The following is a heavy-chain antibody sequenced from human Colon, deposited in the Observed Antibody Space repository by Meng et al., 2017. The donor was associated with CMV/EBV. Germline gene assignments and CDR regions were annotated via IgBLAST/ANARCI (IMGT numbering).Heavy chain of an antibody. CDR2: IIPIFGTA. V-gene: IGHV1-69*05. CDR3: ASAPLTSYCSGGSCYYWYFDL. CDR1: YA. J-gene: IGHJ2*01. D-gene: IGHD2-15*01. Sequence: YAFSWVRQAPGQGLEWMGGIIPIFGTANYAQKFQGRVTITTDESTSTAYMELSSLRSEDTAVYYCASAPLTSYCSGGSCYYWYFDLWGRGTLVIVSS.